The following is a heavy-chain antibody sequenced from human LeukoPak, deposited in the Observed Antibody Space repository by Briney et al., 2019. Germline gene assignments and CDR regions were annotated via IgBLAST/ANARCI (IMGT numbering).Heavy chain of an antibody. CDR2: IFPSGGEI. J-gene: IGHJ4*02. CDR1: GFTFSTFA. CDR3: AKDSLRQSIVGTTTRGFNDY. Sequence: GGSLRLSCAASGFTFSTFAMIWVRQPPGKGLEWVSSIFPSGGEIHYADSVKGRFTISRDNSKNTLYLQMNSLRAEDTAVYYCAKDSLRQSIVGTTTRGFNDYWGQGTLVTVSS. V-gene: IGHV3-23*01. D-gene: IGHD1-26*01.